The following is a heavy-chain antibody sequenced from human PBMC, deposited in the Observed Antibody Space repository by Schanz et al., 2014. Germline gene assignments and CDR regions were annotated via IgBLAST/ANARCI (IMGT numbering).Heavy chain of an antibody. CDR3: VKEDRNHRSDYVY. Sequence: QVQLVESGGGVVQPGGSLRLSCAASRFTFSTYGMHWVRQSPGKGLEWVAFIRYDGSNKYYADSVRGRFTISRDDSKNTLYLQMNSLRPEDTAVYYCVKEDRNHRSDYVYWGRGTLVTVSS. CDR2: IRYDGSNK. V-gene: IGHV3-30*02. CDR1: RFTFSTYG. J-gene: IGHJ4*02. D-gene: IGHD3-10*01.